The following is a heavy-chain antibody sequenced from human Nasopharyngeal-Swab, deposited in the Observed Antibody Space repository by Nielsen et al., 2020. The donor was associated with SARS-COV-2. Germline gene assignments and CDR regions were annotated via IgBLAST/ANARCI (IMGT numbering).Heavy chain of an antibody. J-gene: IGHJ6*02. CDR2: IYSGGST. V-gene: IGHV3-53*01. D-gene: IGHD5-24*01. Sequence: GESLKISCAASGFTVSNNYMSWVRQAPGKGLEWVSVIYSGGSTYYADSVKGRFTISRDNSKNTLYLQMNSLRAEDTAVYYCARARDPDDYYYYGMDVWGQGTTVTVSS. CDR1: GFTVSNNY. CDR3: ARARDPDDYYYYGMDV.